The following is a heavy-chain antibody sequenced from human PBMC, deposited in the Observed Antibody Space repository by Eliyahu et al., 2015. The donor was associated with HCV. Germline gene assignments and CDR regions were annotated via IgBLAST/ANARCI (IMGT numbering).Heavy chain of an antibody. CDR1: GFSFSTYS. Sequence: EVQLEESGGGLVQPGGSLRLSXAASGFSFSTYSMSWVRQTPGKGLEWISYISGSSRTIYYADSVKGRFTISRDSAKNSVYLQMDGLRADDTAVYCCARHKMSTDVTDWWGQGTLVTVSS. J-gene: IGHJ1*01. V-gene: IGHV3-48*01. D-gene: IGHD3/OR15-3a*01. CDR3: ARHKMSTDVTDW. CDR2: ISGSSRTI.